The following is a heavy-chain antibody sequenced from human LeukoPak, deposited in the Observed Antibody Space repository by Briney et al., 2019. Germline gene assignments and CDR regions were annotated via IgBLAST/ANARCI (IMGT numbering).Heavy chain of an antibody. CDR3: AKGSAAGRPYYFDY. CDR2: ISYDGSNK. Sequence: GGSLRLSCAASGFTFSSYAMHWVRQASGKGLEWVAVISYDGSNKYYADSVKGRFTISRDSSKTILYLQMNSLRAEDAAVYFCAKGSAAGRPYYFDYWGQGTLVTVSS. CDR1: GFTFSSYA. V-gene: IGHV3-30-3*01. D-gene: IGHD6-25*01. J-gene: IGHJ4*02.